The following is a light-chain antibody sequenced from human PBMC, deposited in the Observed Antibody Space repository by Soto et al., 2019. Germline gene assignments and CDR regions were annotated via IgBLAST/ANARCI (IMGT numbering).Light chain of an antibody. CDR2: EVT. Sequence: QSVLTQPASVSGSPGQSITISCTGTSSDVGGYNSVSWYQQHPGKAPKLMIYEVTNRPSGVSNRFSGSKSGNTASLTISGLQAEDEADYYCSSYTSSNTLEVFGTGTKLTVL. J-gene: IGLJ1*01. CDR1: SSDVGGYNS. V-gene: IGLV2-14*01. CDR3: SSYTSSNTLEV.